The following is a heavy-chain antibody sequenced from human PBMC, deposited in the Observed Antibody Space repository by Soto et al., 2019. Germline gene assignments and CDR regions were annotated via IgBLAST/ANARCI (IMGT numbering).Heavy chain of an antibody. Sequence: SETLSLACAVSGGSISSCGYSWSWIRQPPGKGLEWIGYVYHSGSTYYNPSLKSRVTISVDRSKNQFSLKLSSVTAADTAVYYCARSGDINWFDPWGQGTLVTVSS. CDR1: GGSISSCGYS. D-gene: IGHD2-21*01. J-gene: IGHJ5*02. CDR3: ARSGDINWFDP. CDR2: VYHSGST. V-gene: IGHV4-30-2*01.